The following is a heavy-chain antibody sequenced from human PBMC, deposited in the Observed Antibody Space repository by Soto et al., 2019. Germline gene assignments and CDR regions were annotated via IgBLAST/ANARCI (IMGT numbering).Heavy chain of an antibody. Sequence: PGGSLRLSCAASGFTFSSFWMDWVRQAPGRGLEWVADINPDGSEKHYVYSVKGRFTISSDTAKNSLYLQISRLTAEDAALYYFSRSLDSWGQGTRVTVSS. V-gene: IGHV3-7*01. J-gene: IGHJ4*02. CDR1: GFTFSSFW. CDR3: SRSLDS. CDR2: INPDGSEK.